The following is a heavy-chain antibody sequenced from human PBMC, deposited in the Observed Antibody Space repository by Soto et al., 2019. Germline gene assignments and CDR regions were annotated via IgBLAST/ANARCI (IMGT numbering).Heavy chain of an antibody. CDR2: ISYIGTT. CDR3: ASTEVSYSWYAV. Sequence: SETLSLTCTVSGDSIDSPSYYWSWVRQLPGKGLEWIGYISYIGTTYYNPSLKSRLNMSVDTTRNQFSLKLSSVTAADTAVYYCASTEVSYSWYAVWGQGTLVTVSS. CDR1: GDSIDSPSYY. D-gene: IGHD6-13*01. V-gene: IGHV4-31*03. J-gene: IGHJ4*02.